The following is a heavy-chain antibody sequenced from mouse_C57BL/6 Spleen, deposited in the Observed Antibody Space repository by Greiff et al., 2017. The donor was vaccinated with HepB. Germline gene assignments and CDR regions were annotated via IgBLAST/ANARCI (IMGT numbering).Heavy chain of an antibody. Sequence: QVQLQQSGAELARPGASVKLSCKASGYTFTSYGISWVKQRTGQGLEWIGEIYPRSGNTYYNEKFKGKATLTADKSSSTAYMELRSLTSEDSAVYFCARFTTVVAPDDWGTGTTVTVSS. D-gene: IGHD1-1*01. CDR2: IYPRSGNT. V-gene: IGHV1-81*01. CDR1: GYTFTSYG. CDR3: ARFTTVVAPDD. J-gene: IGHJ1*03.